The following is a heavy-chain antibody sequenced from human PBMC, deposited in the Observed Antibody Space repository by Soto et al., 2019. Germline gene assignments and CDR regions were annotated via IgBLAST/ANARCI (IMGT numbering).Heavy chain of an antibody. CDR3: ARDPPDYYDSSGYRDDY. D-gene: IGHD3-22*01. J-gene: IGHJ4*02. Sequence: XSVKVSCKASVYTFTCYYMHWVRQAPGQGLEWMGWINPNSGGTNYAQKFQGRVTMTRDTSISTAYMELSRLRSDDTAVYYCARDPPDYYDSSGYRDDYWGQGTLVTVSS. CDR1: VYTFTCYY. CDR2: INPNSGGT. V-gene: IGHV1-2*02.